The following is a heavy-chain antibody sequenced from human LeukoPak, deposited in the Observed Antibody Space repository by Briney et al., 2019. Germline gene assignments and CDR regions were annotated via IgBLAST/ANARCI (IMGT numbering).Heavy chain of an antibody. CDR3: VPTNDWSYYFDY. CDR2: INPNSGVT. CDR1: GYTFTGYY. D-gene: IGHD3-9*01. V-gene: IGHV1-2*02. J-gene: IGHJ4*02. Sequence: ASVKVSCKAFGYTFTGYYMHWVRPAPGQGLEWMGWINPNSGVTNYAQKFQGRVTMTRDTSINTAFMELSSLTSDDTAVYFCVPTNDWSYYFDYWGQGTLVTVSS.